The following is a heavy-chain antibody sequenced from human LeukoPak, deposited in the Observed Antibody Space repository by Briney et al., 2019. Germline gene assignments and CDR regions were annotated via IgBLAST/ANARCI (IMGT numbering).Heavy chain of an antibody. CDR2: ISAYNGNT. J-gene: IGHJ3*02. Sequence: RASVKVSCKASGYTFTSYGISWVRQAPGQGLEWMGWISAYNGNTNYAQKLQGRVTMTTDTSTSTAYMELRSLRSDDTAVYYCARDFGGNSPYDAFDIWGQGTMVTVSS. D-gene: IGHD4-23*01. V-gene: IGHV1-18*01. CDR3: ARDFGGNSPYDAFDI. CDR1: GYTFTSYG.